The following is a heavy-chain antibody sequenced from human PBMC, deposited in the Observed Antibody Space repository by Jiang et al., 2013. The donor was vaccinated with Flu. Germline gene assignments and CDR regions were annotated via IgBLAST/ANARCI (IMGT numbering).Heavy chain of an antibody. CDR1: GGSTSSSSYY. CDR3: ARAQKYSGFELPYFDY. V-gene: IGHV4-39*07. J-gene: IGHJ4*02. CDR2: IYDSGST. Sequence: PGLVKPSETLSLTCTVSGGSTSSSSYYWVWIRQPPGKGLEWIGSIYDSGSTYYNPSLKSRVTMSVDTSKNQFSLRLSPVTAADTAVYYCARAQKYSGFELPYFDYWGQGTLVTVSS. D-gene: IGHD5-12*01.